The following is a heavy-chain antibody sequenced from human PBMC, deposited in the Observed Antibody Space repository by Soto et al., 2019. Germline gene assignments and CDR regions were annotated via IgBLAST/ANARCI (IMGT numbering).Heavy chain of an antibody. Sequence: QVQLVQSGAEVKKPGSSVKVSCKASGGTFSSYAISWVRQAPGQGLEWMGGSITIFGTANYAQKFQGRVTITADEATSTAYMELSSLRSEDTAVYYCARGIFGVFYYYGMDVWGQGTTVTVSS. V-gene: IGHV1-69*12. CDR2: SITIFGTA. J-gene: IGHJ6*02. D-gene: IGHD3-3*01. CDR3: ARGIFGVFYYYGMDV. CDR1: GGTFSSYA.